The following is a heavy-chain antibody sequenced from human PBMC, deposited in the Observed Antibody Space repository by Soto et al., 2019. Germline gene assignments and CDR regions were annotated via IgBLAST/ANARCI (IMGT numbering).Heavy chain of an antibody. CDR3: AKGKFSSNWYVFDY. J-gene: IGHJ4*02. D-gene: IGHD6-13*01. CDR1: GFTFSTSA. CDR2: IRDSGATT. V-gene: IGHV3-23*01. Sequence: GGFLRLSCVASGFTFSTSAMNWVRQAPGKGLEWVSVIRDSGATTLYADSVKGRFTISRDNSNNMLFLQMNSLRAEDTAVYYCAKGKFSSNWYVFDYWGRGTLVTVSS.